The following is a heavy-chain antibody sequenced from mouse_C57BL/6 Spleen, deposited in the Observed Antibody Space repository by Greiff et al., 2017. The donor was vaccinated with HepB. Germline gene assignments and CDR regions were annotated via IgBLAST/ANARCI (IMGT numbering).Heavy chain of an antibody. V-gene: IGHV1-64*01. CDR3: ARYYEAMDY. J-gene: IGHJ4*01. Sequence: VKLQQPGAELVKPGASVKLSCKASGYTFTSYWMHWVKQRPGQGLEWIGMIHPNSGSTNYNEKFKSKATLTVDKSSSTAYMQLCSLTSEDSAVYYCARYYEAMDYWGQGTSVTVSS. CDR2: IHPNSGST. CDR1: GYTFTSYW. D-gene: IGHD1-1*01.